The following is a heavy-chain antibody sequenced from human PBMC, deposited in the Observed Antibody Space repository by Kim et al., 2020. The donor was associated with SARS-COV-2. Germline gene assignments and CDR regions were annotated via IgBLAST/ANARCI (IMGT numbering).Heavy chain of an antibody. Sequence: GESLKISCKGSGYSFTSYRIGWVRQMPGKGLEWMGIIYPGDSDTRYSPSFQGQVTISADKSISTAYLQWSSLKASDTAMYYCARPFSVSAAAGSGGDAFDIWGQGTMVTVSS. CDR3: ARPFSVSAAAGSGGDAFDI. CDR2: IYPGDSDT. J-gene: IGHJ3*02. V-gene: IGHV5-51*01. D-gene: IGHD6-13*01. CDR1: GYSFTSYR.